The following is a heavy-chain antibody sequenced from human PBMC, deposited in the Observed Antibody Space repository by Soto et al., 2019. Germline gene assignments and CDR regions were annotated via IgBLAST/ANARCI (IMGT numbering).Heavy chain of an antibody. D-gene: IGHD3-3*01. V-gene: IGHV3-9*01. CDR3: VKDRVHSAVLRAYDF. CDR1: GFTFDDYA. Sequence: EVQLIESGGGRVQPGKSLRLSCSVAGFTFDDYAMHWVRQVPGRGLEWVSGITWNSGRFAYAHSVQGRFTFSRDNAKNSVYLQMTDLGLEDTALYYCVKDRVHSAVLRAYDFCGQGTLVTVSS. J-gene: IGHJ4*02. CDR2: ITWNSGRF.